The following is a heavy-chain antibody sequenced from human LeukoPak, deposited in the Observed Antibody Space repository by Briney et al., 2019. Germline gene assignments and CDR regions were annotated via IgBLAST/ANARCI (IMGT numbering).Heavy chain of an antibody. V-gene: IGHV3-11*04. CDR1: GFTFSDYY. Sequence: PGGSLRLSCAASGFTFSDYYMSWLRQAPGKGLEWVSYISSSGSTIYYADSVRGRFTISRDNAKNTLYLQMNSLRAEDTAVYYCAKGRGWEPSYYYYYMDVWGKGTTVTISS. D-gene: IGHD1-26*01. CDR2: ISSSGSTI. CDR3: AKGRGWEPSYYYYYMDV. J-gene: IGHJ6*03.